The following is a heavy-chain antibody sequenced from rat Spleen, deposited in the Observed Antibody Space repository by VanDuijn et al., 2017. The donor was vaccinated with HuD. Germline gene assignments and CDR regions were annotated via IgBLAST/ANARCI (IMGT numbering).Heavy chain of an antibody. D-gene: IGHD5-1*01. CDR2: IWGDGST. CDR1: GFSLTDNS. CDR3: TRGLGDY. V-gene: IGHV2-1*01. J-gene: IGHJ2*01. Sequence: QVQLKESGPGLVQPSQTLSLTCIVSGFSLTDNSVHWLRQPPGKGLEWMGGIWGDGSTSYNSALKSRLSVSRDTSKSQVFLKVNSPQSDDTAMYICTRGLGDYWGQGVMVTVSS.